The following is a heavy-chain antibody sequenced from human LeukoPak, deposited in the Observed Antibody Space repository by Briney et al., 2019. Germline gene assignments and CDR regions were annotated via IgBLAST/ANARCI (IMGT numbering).Heavy chain of an antibody. J-gene: IGHJ4*02. CDR3: ARDSGSGSNDY. Sequence: ASVKVSCKASRYTFTIYATHWVRQAPGQRLEWMGWISAGNGNTKYSQNFQGRVTFISNTSATTAFMELSSLRSEDAAVYYCARDSGSGSNDYWGQGTLVTVSS. D-gene: IGHD1-26*01. CDR1: RYTFTIYA. CDR2: ISAGNGNT. V-gene: IGHV1-3*01.